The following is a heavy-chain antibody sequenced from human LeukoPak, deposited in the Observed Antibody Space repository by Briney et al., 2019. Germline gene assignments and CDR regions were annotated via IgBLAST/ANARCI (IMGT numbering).Heavy chain of an antibody. Sequence: SETLSLTCSVAGGSISSYYWSWIRQPPGKGLEWIGEINHSGSTNYNPSLKSRVTISVDTSKNQFSLKLSSVTAADTAVYYCARVGPNFWSGYYPRYYFDYWGQGTLVTVSS. V-gene: IGHV4-34*01. CDR1: GGSISSYY. CDR2: INHSGST. CDR3: ARVGPNFWSGYYPRYYFDY. J-gene: IGHJ4*02. D-gene: IGHD3-3*01.